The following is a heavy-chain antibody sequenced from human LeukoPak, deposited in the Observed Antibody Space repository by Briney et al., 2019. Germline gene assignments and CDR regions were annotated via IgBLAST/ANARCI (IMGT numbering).Heavy chain of an antibody. CDR2: IRYDGSNK. CDR1: GFTFSSYG. CDR3: AKVMTTVTSPSNRYYYMDV. D-gene: IGHD4-11*01. J-gene: IGHJ6*03. Sequence: GGSLRLSCAASGFTFSSYGMHWVRQAPGKGLEWVAFIRYDGSNKYYADSVKGRFTISRDNSKNTLYLQMNSLRAEDTAVYYCAKVMTTVTSPSNRYYYMDVWGKGTTVTVSS. V-gene: IGHV3-30*02.